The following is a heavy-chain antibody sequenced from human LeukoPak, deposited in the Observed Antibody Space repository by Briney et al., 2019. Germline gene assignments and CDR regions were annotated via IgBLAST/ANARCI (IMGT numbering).Heavy chain of an antibody. CDR2: INPNSGGT. Sequence: GASVKVSCKASGYTLTGYYMHWVRQAPGQGLEWMGWINPNSGGTNYAQKFQGRVTMTRDTSISTAYMELSRLRSDDTAVYYCARDLRWLVLGGLIDYWGQGTLVTVSS. V-gene: IGHV1-2*02. CDR1: GYTLTGYY. J-gene: IGHJ4*02. D-gene: IGHD6-19*01. CDR3: ARDLRWLVLGGLIDY.